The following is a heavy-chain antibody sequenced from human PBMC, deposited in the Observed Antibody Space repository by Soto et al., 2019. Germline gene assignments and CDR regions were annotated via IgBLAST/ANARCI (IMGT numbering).Heavy chain of an antibody. V-gene: IGHV4-30-4*01. CDR3: ARASPVGTDV. Sequence: SETLCLTCTVSGGSISSGDYYWSWIRQPPGKGLEWIGYIYYSGSTYYNPSLKSRVTISVDTPKNQFSLNLSSVTAADTAVYYCARASPVGTDVWGQGTTVTVCS. D-gene: IGHD6-13*01. CDR1: GGSISSGDYY. J-gene: IGHJ6*02. CDR2: IYYSGST.